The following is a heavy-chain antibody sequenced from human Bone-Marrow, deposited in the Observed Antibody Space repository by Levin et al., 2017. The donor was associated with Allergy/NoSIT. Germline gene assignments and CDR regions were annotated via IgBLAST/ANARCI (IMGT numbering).Heavy chain of an antibody. V-gene: IGHV3-23*01. CDR2: ISGSGDPT. D-gene: IGHD3-16*02. CDR1: GFPLRSYV. CDR3: AKVSQTAQLSPAEVPFDH. Sequence: GGSLRLSCAGSGFPLRSYVMNWVRQAPGKGLEWVSSISGSGDPTYYADSVKGRFTISRDNSKNTLYLQMNSLRVEDTAVYYCAKVSQTAQLSPAEVPFDHWGQGTLVTVSS. J-gene: IGHJ4*02.